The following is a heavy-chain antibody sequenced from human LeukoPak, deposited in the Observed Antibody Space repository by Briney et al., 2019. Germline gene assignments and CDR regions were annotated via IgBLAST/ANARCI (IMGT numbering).Heavy chain of an antibody. CDR2: INHSGST. V-gene: IGHV4-34*01. CDR3: ARGTNYYDSSGYSATFDY. J-gene: IGHJ4*02. CDR1: GGSFSGFY. Sequence: SETLSLTCAVYGGSFSGFYWTWIRQLPGKGLEWIGEINHSGSTNYNPSLESRVTISVDPSKNQFPLELIFVTAADTAVYNCARGTNYYDSSGYSATFDYWGQGTLVTVSS. D-gene: IGHD3-22*01.